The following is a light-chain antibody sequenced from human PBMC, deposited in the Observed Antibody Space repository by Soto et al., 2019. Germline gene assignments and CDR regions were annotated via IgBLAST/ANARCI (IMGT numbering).Light chain of an antibody. V-gene: IGKV3-20*01. CDR3: QQYGSSPRT. CDR2: GAS. CDR1: QSVSSSF. J-gene: IGKJ5*01. Sequence: EIVVTQSAGTLSLSPEERATLSCRASQSVSSSFLAWYQQKVGLAPRLLIYGASSRATGIPDRFSGSGSGTDFTLTISRLEPEDFAVYYCQQYGSSPRTFGQGARLENK.